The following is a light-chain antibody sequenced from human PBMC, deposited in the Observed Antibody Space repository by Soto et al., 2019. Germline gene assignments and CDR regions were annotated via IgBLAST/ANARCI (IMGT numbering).Light chain of an antibody. CDR2: VNSDGSH. CDR1: SGHSTYA. CDR3: QSGKV. J-gene: IGLJ3*02. V-gene: IGLV4-69*01. Sequence: QLVLTQSPSVSASLGASVKLTCTLSSGHSTYAIAWHQQQPEKGPRYLMRVNSDGSHIKGDGIPDRFSGSSYGAERYLTISPLQYEDEADYYCQSGKVFAGGTKLTVL.